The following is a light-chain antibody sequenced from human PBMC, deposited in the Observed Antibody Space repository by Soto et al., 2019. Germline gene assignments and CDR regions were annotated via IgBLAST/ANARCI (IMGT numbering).Light chain of an antibody. J-gene: IGLJ1*01. V-gene: IGLV2-14*03. CDR2: DVS. Sequence: QSALTQPASVSGSPGQSITISCTGTSSDVGAYNFVSWYQQHPGKAPKLMIYDVSNRPSGVSNRISGSKSGNTASLTISGRQAEDEADYYCTSHTSSGSLVFGTGTKLTVL. CDR3: TSHTSSGSLV. CDR1: SSDVGAYNF.